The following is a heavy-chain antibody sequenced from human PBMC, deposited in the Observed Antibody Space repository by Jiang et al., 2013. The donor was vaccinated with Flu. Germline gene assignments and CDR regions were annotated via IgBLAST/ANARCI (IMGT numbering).Heavy chain of an antibody. CDR2: IYWNDDK. Sequence: TCTFSGFSLSTSGVGVGWIRQPPGKALEWLALIYWNDDKRYSPSLESRLTITKDTSENQVVLTMTNMDPVDTATYYCAHRRYGSGSYDRVFDYWGQGTLVTVSS. J-gene: IGHJ4*02. CDR3: AHRRYGSGSYDRVFDY. D-gene: IGHD3-10*01. V-gene: IGHV2-5*01. CDR1: GFSLSTSGVG.